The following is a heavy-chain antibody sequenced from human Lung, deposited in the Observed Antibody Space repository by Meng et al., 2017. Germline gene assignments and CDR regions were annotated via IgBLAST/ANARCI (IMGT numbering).Heavy chain of an antibody. D-gene: IGHD4-11*01. CDR2: INHSGST. J-gene: IGHJ4*02. CDR3: ARGPTTMAHDFDY. V-gene: IGHV4-34*01. Sequence: GQLQTGGAGLLKLAETLSLACVSSGGSFNDYYCCWIRQPPGKGLEWIGEINHSGSTNYNPSLESRATISVDTSQNNLSLKLSSVTAADSAVYYCARGPTTMAHDFDYWGQGTLVTVSS. CDR1: GGSFNDYY.